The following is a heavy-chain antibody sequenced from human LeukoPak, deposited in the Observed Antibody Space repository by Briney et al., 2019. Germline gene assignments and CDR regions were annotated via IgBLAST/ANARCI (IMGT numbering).Heavy chain of an antibody. CDR2: IYPSDSDT. J-gene: IGHJ6*02. CDR3: ARLDLYYGMDV. D-gene: IGHD3/OR15-3a*01. V-gene: IGHV5-51*01. Sequence: GESLKISCKGSEYSFTSYWMAWVRQMPGKGLEWMGFIYPSDSDTRYSPSFQGQVTISADKSISTAYLQWSSLKASDAAMYYCARLDLYYGMDVWGQGTTVTVSS. CDR1: EYSFTSYW.